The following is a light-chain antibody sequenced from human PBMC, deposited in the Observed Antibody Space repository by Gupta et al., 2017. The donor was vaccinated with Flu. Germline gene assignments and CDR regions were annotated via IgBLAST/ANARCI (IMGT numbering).Light chain of an antibody. CDR1: TIGSKN. J-gene: IGLJ1*01. CDR2: DNS. V-gene: IGLV3-21*02. CDR3: QEQDLRSDRYV. Sequence: TDRNTVTCYTIGSKNFDWYHQHTASAPILLVYDNSVRHSAVPERFSGTNSECTATVTTIRVDAGDVADYYCQEQDLRSDRYVFEDGTKLTVL.